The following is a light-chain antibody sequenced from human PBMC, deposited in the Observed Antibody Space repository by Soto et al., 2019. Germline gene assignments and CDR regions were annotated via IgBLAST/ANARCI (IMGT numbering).Light chain of an antibody. V-gene: IGLV4-69*01. CDR1: SGHSSYA. CDR3: QTWGSGIPVV. J-gene: IGLJ2*01. Sequence: QPVLTQSPSASASLGASVKLTCTLSSGHSSYAIAWHQQQPEKGPRYLMKLNSDGSHSKGDGIPDRFSGSSSGAERYLTISSLQSEDEADYDCQTWGSGIPVVFGGGTQLTVL. CDR2: LNSDGSH.